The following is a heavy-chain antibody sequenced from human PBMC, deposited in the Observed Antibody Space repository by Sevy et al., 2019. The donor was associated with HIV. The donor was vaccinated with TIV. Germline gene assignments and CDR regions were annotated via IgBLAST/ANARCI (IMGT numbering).Heavy chain of an antibody. Sequence: GGSLRLSCAASGFTFSTHAMHWVRQAPGKGLEWVAAISYDGKNKSYADSVKGQFTISRDDSKKTLFLQMKSLTPEDTAVYYCSWDAGYDTYGYYPSDYWGQGTLVTVSS. CDR1: GFTFSTHA. D-gene: IGHD3-22*01. CDR2: ISYDGKNK. V-gene: IGHV3-30*03. CDR3: SWDAGYDTYGYYPSDY. J-gene: IGHJ4*02.